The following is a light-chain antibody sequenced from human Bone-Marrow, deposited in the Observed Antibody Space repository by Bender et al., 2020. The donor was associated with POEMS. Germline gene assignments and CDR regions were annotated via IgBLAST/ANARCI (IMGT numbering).Light chain of an antibody. CDR1: NSNIGSNS. Sequence: QSMLTQPPSVSGTPGQRVTISCSGSNSNIGSNSVSWYQQLPEPAPKSLIYSNNLRPSGVPDRFSGSKSGTTASLAISGLRSEDEADYYCAAWDDDLSVWVFGRGTKLTVL. V-gene: IGLV1-47*01. J-gene: IGLJ3*02. CDR3: AAWDDDLSVWV. CDR2: SNN.